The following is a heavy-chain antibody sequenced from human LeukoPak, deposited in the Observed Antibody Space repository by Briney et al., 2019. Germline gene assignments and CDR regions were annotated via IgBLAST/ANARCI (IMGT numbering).Heavy chain of an antibody. J-gene: IGHJ3*02. V-gene: IGHV4-31*03. CDR3: ARGYYDSSGYWPNAFDI. D-gene: IGHD3-22*01. CDR1: GGSISSGGYY. CDR2: IYYSGST. Sequence: SETLSLTYTVSGGSISSGGYYWSWIRQHPGKGLEWIGYIYYSGSTYYNPSLKSRVTISVDTSKNQFSLKLSSVTAADTAVYYCARGYYDSSGYWPNAFDIWGQGTMVTVSS.